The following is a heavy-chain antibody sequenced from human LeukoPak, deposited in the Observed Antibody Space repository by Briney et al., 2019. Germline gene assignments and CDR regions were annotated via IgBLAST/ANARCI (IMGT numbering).Heavy chain of an antibody. CDR3: AKGGGAKYSSGSYR. D-gene: IGHD6-19*01. V-gene: IGHV3-30*18. CDR1: GFTFSSYG. J-gene: IGHJ4*02. CDR2: ISYDGSNK. Sequence: GGSLRLSCAASGFTFSSYGMHWVRQAPGKGLEWVAVISYDGSNKYYADSVKGRFTISRDNSKNTLYPQMNSLRAEDTAVYCCAKGGGAKYSSGSYRWGQGTLVTVSS.